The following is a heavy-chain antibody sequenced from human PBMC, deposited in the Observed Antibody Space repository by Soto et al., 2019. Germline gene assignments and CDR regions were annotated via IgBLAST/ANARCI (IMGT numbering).Heavy chain of an antibody. V-gene: IGHV4-39*01. CDR2: INYSGHT. D-gene: IGHD3-10*01. Sequence: QLQESGPGLVKPSETMSLTCTVSGDSSSGGIFYWGWMRQLAGKGLEWIGSINYSGHTYPNPSLKSRVTISVDPSRNQFSLDLTSVTAADAAVYYCARQRAWYGEWAFDIWGQGTMVTVSS. CDR3: ARQRAWYGEWAFDI. J-gene: IGHJ3*02. CDR1: GDSSSGGIFY.